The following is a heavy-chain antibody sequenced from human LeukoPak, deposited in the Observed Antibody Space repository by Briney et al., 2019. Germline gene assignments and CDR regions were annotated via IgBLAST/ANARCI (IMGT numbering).Heavy chain of an antibody. Sequence: GGSLRLSCAASGFTLSNYGISWVRQAPGKGLEWVAFQQNDGSENFYADSVMGRFTISRDNSRNTLYLQMNSLRAEDTAVYYCAKTLWFGELIDYWGQGTLVTVSS. CDR1: GFTLSNYG. CDR3: AKTLWFGELIDY. D-gene: IGHD3-10*01. J-gene: IGHJ4*02. CDR2: QQNDGSEN. V-gene: IGHV3-30*02.